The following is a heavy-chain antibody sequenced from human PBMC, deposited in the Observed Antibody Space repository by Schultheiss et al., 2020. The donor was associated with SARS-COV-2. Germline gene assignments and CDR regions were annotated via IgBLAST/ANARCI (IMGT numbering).Heavy chain of an antibody. J-gene: IGHJ3*02. Sequence: GGSLRLSCAASGFAFSRHVMTWVRQAPGKGLEWVSSISGNGQIANYADSGRGRFTVSRDNSKNTLYLQMNTLRAEDTALYYCARASRSSSTSSYAFDIWGQGTMVTVSS. CDR3: ARASRSSSTSSYAFDI. V-gene: IGHV3-23*01. CDR2: ISGNGQIA. CDR1: GFAFSRHV. D-gene: IGHD2-2*01.